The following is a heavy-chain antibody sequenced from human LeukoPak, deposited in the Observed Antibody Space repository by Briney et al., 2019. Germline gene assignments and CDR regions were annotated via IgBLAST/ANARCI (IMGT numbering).Heavy chain of an antibody. D-gene: IGHD3-10*01. V-gene: IGHV3-66*01. CDR2: IYSGGST. J-gene: IGHJ6*04. Sequence: PGGSLRLYCAASGFTVSSNYMSWLRQAPGKGLEWVSVIYSGGSTYYADSVKGRFTISRDNSKNTLYLQMNSLRAEDTAVYYCARVLISMVRGALDVWGKGTTVTISS. CDR1: GFTVSSNY. CDR3: ARVLISMVRGALDV.